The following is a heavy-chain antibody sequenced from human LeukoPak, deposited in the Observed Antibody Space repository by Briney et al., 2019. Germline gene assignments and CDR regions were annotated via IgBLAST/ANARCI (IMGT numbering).Heavy chain of an antibody. CDR3: ARLLLEPQYYYMDV. V-gene: IGHV4-39*01. Sequence: PSETLSLTCTVSGGSINSYNYYWGWIRQPPGEGLEWIGSVFYTGSTYYNPSLSSRVTVSVATSKNQFSLKLTSVTAADTAVYYCARLLLEPQYYYMDVWGKGTTVTVSS. CDR1: GGSINSYNYY. D-gene: IGHD1-20*01. CDR2: VFYTGST. J-gene: IGHJ6*03.